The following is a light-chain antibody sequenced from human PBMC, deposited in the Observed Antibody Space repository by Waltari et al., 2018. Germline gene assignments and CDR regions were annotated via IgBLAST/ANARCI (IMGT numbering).Light chain of an antibody. J-gene: IGLJ2*01. CDR1: SSDVGGYNC. CDR3: NSYAGSNSVL. Sequence: QSALTQPPSASGSPGQSVTISCTGPSSDVGGYNCVSWYQQHPGKAPNLMIYDASKRPSGVPDRFSGSKSGNTAYLTVSGLQAEDEADYYCNSYAGSNSVLFGAGTKLTVL. CDR2: DAS. V-gene: IGLV2-8*01.